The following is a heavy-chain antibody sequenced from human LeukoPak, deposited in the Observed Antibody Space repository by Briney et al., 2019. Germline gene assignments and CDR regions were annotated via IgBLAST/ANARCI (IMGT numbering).Heavy chain of an antibody. V-gene: IGHV4-59*12. CDR3: ARELPHYDSSGYYYYGRFDP. CDR1: GGSISRYY. Sequence: NPSETLSLTCTLSGGSISRYYWIWIRQPPGEGVEWLGYIYYSGSTNYNPSLKSRVTISVDTSKNQFSLKLSSVTAADTAVYYCARELPHYDSSGYYYYGRFDPWGQGTLVTVSS. J-gene: IGHJ5*02. D-gene: IGHD3-22*01. CDR2: IYYSGST.